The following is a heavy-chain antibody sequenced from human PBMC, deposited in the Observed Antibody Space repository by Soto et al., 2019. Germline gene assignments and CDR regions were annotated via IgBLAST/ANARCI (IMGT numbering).Heavy chain of an antibody. V-gene: IGHV1-18*04. CDR3: ARWAFASNDWYFGALDI. CDR2: ISTSDGNT. Sequence: QGQLVQSGLEVKKPGASVKVSCKASGYSFTNFGISWVRQAPGQGPEWMGWISTSDGNTNYARKLQERVTMTTDTSTTTAYMELRSLTFADTAVYYCARWAFASNDWYFGALDIWGPGTLVTVSS. D-gene: IGHD3-9*01. J-gene: IGHJ3*02. CDR1: GYSFTNFG.